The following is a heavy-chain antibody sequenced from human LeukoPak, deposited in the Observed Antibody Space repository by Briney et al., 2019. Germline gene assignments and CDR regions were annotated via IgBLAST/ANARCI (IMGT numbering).Heavy chain of an antibody. V-gene: IGHV4-39*07. Sequence: SETLSLTCTVSGDSISSNTYYWAWIRQPPGKGLEWIGNIYHSGTTSYNPSLKSRVTISVDTSKNQLSLKLTSVTAADTAVYYCAKEVDTPMATAYWGQGTLVTVSS. CDR1: GDSISSNTYY. D-gene: IGHD5-18*01. CDR2: IYHSGTT. J-gene: IGHJ4*02. CDR3: AKEVDTPMATAY.